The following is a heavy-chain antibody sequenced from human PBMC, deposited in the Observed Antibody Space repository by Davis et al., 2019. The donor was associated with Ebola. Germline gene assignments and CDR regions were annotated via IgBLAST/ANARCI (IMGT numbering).Heavy chain of an antibody. V-gene: IGHV1-69*06. Sequence: SVKVSCKASGYTFTGYYMHWVRQAPGQGLEWMGGIIPIFGTTNYAQKFRGRVTITADKSTRIAYMELSILRSEDTAVYYCARGPSVATAHYFDFWGQGTLVTVSS. D-gene: IGHD2-21*02. CDR2: IIPIFGTT. J-gene: IGHJ4*02. CDR3: ARGPSVATAHYFDF. CDR1: GYTFTGYY.